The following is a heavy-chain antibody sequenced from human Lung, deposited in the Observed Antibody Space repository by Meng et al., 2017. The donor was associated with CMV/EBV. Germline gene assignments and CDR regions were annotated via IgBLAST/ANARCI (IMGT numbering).Heavy chain of an antibody. D-gene: IGHD2-2*01. Sequence: HVHRVQSGAEVKKPGASVKVSCKASGYSFTTYAMHWVRQAPGQRLEWMGWINAGNGNTKYSEKFQSRVTITRDTAASTAYMELSSLRSEDTAVYYCARTGCSSSSCYDYWGQGTLVTVSS. CDR3: ARTGCSSSSCYDY. J-gene: IGHJ4*02. CDR2: INAGNGNT. CDR1: GYSFTTYA. V-gene: IGHV1-3*01.